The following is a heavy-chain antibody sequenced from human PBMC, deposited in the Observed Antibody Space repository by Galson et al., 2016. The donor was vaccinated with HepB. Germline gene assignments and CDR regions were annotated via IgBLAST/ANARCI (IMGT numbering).Heavy chain of an antibody. J-gene: IGHJ3*02. CDR3: AGSRRAEGGGDVWSSYFLPWAFDI. CDR2: IRSKRNSYAT. CDR1: GFSFSGSA. D-gene: IGHD3-3*01. Sequence: SLRLSCAASGFSFSGSAVHWVRQAPGKGLEWIDRIRSKRNSYATAYGASVKGRFTISRDDSKDTAYLQMNSLKIDDTAVYLCAGSRRAEGGGDVWSSYFLPWAFDIWGQGTMVTFSS. V-gene: IGHV3-73*01.